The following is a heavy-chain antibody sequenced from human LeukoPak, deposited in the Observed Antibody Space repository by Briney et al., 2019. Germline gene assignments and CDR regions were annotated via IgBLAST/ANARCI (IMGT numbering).Heavy chain of an antibody. CDR3: ARDGHSSGWLDY. J-gene: IGHJ4*02. V-gene: IGHV4-59*01. CDR1: GGSISSYY. D-gene: IGHD6-19*01. Sequence: SETLSLTCTVSGGSISSYYWSWIRQPPGKGLEWIGYIYYSGSTNYNPSLKSRVTISLDTSKNQFSLKLTSVTVADTAVYYCARDGHSSGWLDYWGQGALITVSS. CDR2: IYYSGST.